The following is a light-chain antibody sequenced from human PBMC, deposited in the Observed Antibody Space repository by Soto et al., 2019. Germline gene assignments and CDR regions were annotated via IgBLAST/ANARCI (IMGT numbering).Light chain of an antibody. V-gene: IGLV2-8*01. CDR2: EVS. J-gene: IGLJ3*02. CDR3: SSYAGSNNLV. Sequence: ALTQPPSASGSPGQSVTLSCTGTSSDVGAYNYVSWYQQHPGKAPKLVIYEVSKRPSGVPDRFSGSQSGNTASLTVSGLQAEDEADYYCSSYAGSNNLVFGGGTKVTVL. CDR1: SSDVGAYNY.